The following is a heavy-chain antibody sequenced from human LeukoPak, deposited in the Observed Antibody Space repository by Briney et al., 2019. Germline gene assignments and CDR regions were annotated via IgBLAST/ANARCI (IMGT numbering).Heavy chain of an antibody. D-gene: IGHD6-6*01. V-gene: IGHV4-59*08. J-gene: IGHJ4*02. CDR3: ARQADDSSSSLVYFDY. CDR2: IYYSGTT. CDR1: GVSISSHY. Sequence: PSETLSLTCAVSGVSISSHYWSWVRQPPGKGLEWIGFIYYSGTTKYNPSLKSRVTISADTSKNQFSLKLSSVTAADTAVYYCARQADDSSSSLVYFDYWGQGTLVTVSS.